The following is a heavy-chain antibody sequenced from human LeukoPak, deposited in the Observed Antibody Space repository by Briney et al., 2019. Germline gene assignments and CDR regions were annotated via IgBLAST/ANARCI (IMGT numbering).Heavy chain of an antibody. Sequence: GGSLRLSCAASGFTFSGYVMTWVRQAPGKGLEWVSSISSSSSYIYYADSVKGRFTISRDNAKNSLYLQMNSLRAEDTAVYYCARPELPRLLDAFDIWGQGTMVTVSS. CDR2: ISSSSSYI. CDR1: GFTFSGYV. D-gene: IGHD1-26*01. CDR3: ARPELPRLLDAFDI. J-gene: IGHJ3*02. V-gene: IGHV3-21*01.